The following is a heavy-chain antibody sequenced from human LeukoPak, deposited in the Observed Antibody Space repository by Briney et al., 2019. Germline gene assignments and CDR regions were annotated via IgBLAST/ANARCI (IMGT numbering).Heavy chain of an antibody. Sequence: TGGSLRLSCAASGFTVSSNYMSWVRQAPGKGLEWVSVIYSGGSTYYADSVKGRFTISRDNSKNTLYLQMNSLRAEDTAVYYCAKTNKAAPWSYFDYWGQGTLVTVSS. CDR1: GFTVSSNY. CDR2: IYSGGST. CDR3: AKTNKAAPWSYFDY. V-gene: IGHV3-53*01. D-gene: IGHD6-13*01. J-gene: IGHJ4*02.